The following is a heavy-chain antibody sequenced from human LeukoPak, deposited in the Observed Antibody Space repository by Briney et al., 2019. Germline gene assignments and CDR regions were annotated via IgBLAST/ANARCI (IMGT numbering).Heavy chain of an antibody. V-gene: IGHV3-30-3*01. D-gene: IGHD3-10*01. CDR2: ISYDGSNK. J-gene: IGHJ4*02. CDR3: ARDLWEWFGELNPHPIGY. Sequence: PGGSLRLSCAASGFTFSSYAMHWVRQAPGKGLEWVAVISYDGSNKYYADSVKGRFTISRDNSKNTLYLQMNSLRAEDTAVYYCARDLWEWFGELNPHPIGYWGQGTLVTVSS. CDR1: GFTFSSYA.